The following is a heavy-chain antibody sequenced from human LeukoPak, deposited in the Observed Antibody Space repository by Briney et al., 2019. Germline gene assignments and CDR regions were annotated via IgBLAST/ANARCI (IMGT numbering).Heavy chain of an antibody. CDR2: FSVGGTLI. D-gene: IGHD3-16*01. CDR1: GFTFSDYY. Sequence: PGGSLRLSCAASGFTFSDYYMSWIRQAPGKGLEWVSYFSVGGTLIYYADSVKGRFTISRDNSKNTLYLQMNSLRAEDTAVYYCAKRVFGSSFDPWGQGTLVTVSS. J-gene: IGHJ5*02. V-gene: IGHV3-11*01. CDR3: AKRVFGSSFDP.